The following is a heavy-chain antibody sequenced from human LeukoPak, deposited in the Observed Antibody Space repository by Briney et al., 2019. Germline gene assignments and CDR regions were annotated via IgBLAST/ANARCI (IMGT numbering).Heavy chain of an antibody. Sequence: GESLKISCKASGYNFNSYWIGWVRQMPGKGLEWMGIIYPGDSDTRYSPSFQGQVSISADKSISTAYLQWSSLKASDTAIYYCMRQQIYGIYYYYMDVWGKGTTVTVSS. J-gene: IGHJ6*03. CDR1: GYNFNSYW. V-gene: IGHV5-51*01. CDR2: IYPGDSDT. CDR3: MRQQIYGIYYYYMDV. D-gene: IGHD4-17*01.